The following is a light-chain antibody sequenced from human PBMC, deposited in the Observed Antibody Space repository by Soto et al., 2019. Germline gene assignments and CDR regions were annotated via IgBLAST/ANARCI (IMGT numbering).Light chain of an antibody. V-gene: IGKV1-5*01. CDR3: PWPSTGAT. J-gene: IGKJ3*01. CDR1: QSMSNW. CDR2: DAS. Sequence: STAAQSVEEGKSVAITCRASQSMSNWLAWYQQKPGKAPKLLIYDASTLESGVPSSFSGGGFGTDFALTTSSLEPADFPVYYCPWPSTGATFGAGTKVDI.